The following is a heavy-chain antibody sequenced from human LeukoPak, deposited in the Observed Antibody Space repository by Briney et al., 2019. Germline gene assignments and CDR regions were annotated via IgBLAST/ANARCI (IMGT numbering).Heavy chain of an antibody. CDR2: ISSSSRYI. CDR1: GFTFSSYS. J-gene: IGHJ4*02. CDR3: ARDMGDY. D-gene: IGHD3-10*01. Sequence: GGSLRLSCAASGFTFSSYSMNWVRQAPGKGLEWVSSISSSSRYIYYADSMKGRFTTSRDISKNTLYLQMNSLRAEDTAVYYCARDMGDYWGQGTLVTVSS. V-gene: IGHV3-21*04.